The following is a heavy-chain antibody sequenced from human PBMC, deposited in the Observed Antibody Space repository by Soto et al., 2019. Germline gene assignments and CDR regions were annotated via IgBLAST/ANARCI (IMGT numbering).Heavy chain of an antibody. D-gene: IGHD7-27*01. CDR3: ARGGWGTVLDY. J-gene: IGHJ4*02. V-gene: IGHV3-23*01. Sequence: PGGSLRLSCAASGFTFSNYDMPWVRQAPGKGLEWVSAISGSGGNTYYTDSVKGRFTISRDHSKNTLYLQMHSLRAEDTAVYYCARGGWGTVLDYWGQGTLVTVSS. CDR2: ISGSGGNT. CDR1: GFTFSNYD.